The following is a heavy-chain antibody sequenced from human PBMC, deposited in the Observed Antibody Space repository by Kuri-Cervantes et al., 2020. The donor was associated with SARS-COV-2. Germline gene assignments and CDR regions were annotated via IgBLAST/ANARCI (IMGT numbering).Heavy chain of an antibody. V-gene: IGHV3-30*02. CDR1: GFTFSSYG. J-gene: IGHJ4*02. Sequence: GESLKISCAASGFTFSSYGMHWVRQAPGKGLGWVAFIRYDGSNKYYADSVKGRFTISRDNSKNTLYLQMNSLRAEDTAVYYCAKDKQGNHDYWGQGTLVTVSS. D-gene: IGHD4-23*01. CDR2: IRYDGSNK. CDR3: AKDKQGNHDY.